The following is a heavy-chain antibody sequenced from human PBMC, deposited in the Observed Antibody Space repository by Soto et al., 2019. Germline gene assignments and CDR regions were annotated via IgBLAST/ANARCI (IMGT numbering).Heavy chain of an antibody. V-gene: IGHV1-46*01. CDR3: AREEQRSYYDVWSGYYDVFDS. Sequence: QVQLVQSGAEVKKPGASVKVSCKASGYTFTSYYMNWVRQAPVQGIEWMGIINPSGVSTSYAQKFQGRVTMTRDTSTRTVYMELSSLRYEDTAVYYCAREEQRSYYDVWSGYYDVFDSWGQGTLVTVSS. J-gene: IGHJ4*02. CDR1: GYTFTSYY. D-gene: IGHD3-3*01. CDR2: INPSGVST.